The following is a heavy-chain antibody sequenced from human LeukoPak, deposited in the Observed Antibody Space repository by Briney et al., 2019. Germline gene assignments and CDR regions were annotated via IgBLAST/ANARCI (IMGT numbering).Heavy chain of an antibody. CDR1: GFTFSSYS. V-gene: IGHV3-21*01. D-gene: IGHD2-15*01. CDR3: ARDIFGGSGFDY. CDR2: ISSSSSYI. J-gene: IGHJ4*02. Sequence: KTGGSLRLSCAASGFTFSSYSMNWVRQAPGKGPEWVSSISSSSSYIYYADSVKGRFTISRDNAKNSLYLQMNSLRAEDTAVYYCARDIFGGSGFDYWGQGTLVTVSS.